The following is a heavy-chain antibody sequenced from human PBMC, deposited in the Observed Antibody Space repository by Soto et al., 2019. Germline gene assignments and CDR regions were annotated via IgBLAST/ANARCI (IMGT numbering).Heavy chain of an antibody. V-gene: IGHV4-39*01. CDR3: AIPKWFGELWGEDYYGMDV. CDR1: GVSISSSSYY. Sequence: PSETLSLTCTVSGVSISSSSYYWGWIRQPPGKGLEWIGSIYYSGSTYYNPSLKSRVTISVDTSKNQFSLKLSSVTAADTAVYYCAIPKWFGELWGEDYYGMDVWGQGTTVTVSS. D-gene: IGHD3-10*01. CDR2: IYYSGST. J-gene: IGHJ6*02.